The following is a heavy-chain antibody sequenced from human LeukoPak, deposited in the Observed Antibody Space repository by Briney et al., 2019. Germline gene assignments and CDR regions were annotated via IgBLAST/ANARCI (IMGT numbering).Heavy chain of an antibody. CDR3: ARHSCYDS. D-gene: IGHD3-16*01. J-gene: IGHJ4*02. Sequence: GESLKISCNASGFTFSTYSFACVRHMPAKGLQWMGAIYAGDSSTRYSPSFQGHVTISVDNSISTAYLQQSSLKASDSAIYYCARHSCYDSWGQGTLVTVSS. CDR2: IYAGDSST. CDR1: GFTFSTYS. V-gene: IGHV5-51*01.